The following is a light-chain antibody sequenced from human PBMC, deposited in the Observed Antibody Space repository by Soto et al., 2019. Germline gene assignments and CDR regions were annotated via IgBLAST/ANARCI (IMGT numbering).Light chain of an antibody. V-gene: IGKV1-9*01. CDR1: EGIVNY. J-gene: IGKJ5*01. CDR2: GAS. Sequence: IQLTQSPSSLSASVGDRVIITCRASEGIVNYLAWYQHRPGKAPKLLIYGASTLQDGVPSRFTGSGSGTDLTLTISNLQPEDFATYHCQQLFRYPLAFGQGTRLEMK. CDR3: QQLFRYPLA.